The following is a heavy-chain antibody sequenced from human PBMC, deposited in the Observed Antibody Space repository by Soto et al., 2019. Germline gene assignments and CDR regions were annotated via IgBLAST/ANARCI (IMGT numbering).Heavy chain of an antibody. CDR2: ISYDGSNK. CDR1: GFTFSSYA. D-gene: IGHD2-2*01. CDR3: ARVLWDIVVVPAANYYGMDV. Sequence: QVQLVESGGGVVQPGRSLRLSCAASGFTFSSYAMHWVRQAPGKGLEWVAVISYDGSNKYYADSAKGRFTISRDNSKNTLYLQMNSLRAEDTAVYYCARVLWDIVVVPAANYYGMDVWGQGTTVTVSS. V-gene: IGHV3-30-3*01. J-gene: IGHJ6*02.